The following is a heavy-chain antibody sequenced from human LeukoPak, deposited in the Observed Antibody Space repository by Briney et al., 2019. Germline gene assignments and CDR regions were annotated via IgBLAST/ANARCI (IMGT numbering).Heavy chain of an antibody. Sequence: SETLSLTCTVSGVSGGSISNYYWNWIRQPPGKGLEWIGYINYSGSTSYNPSLKSRVTMSVDTSKNQVSLKLTSVTAADTAVYYCARDNTGCIDYWGQGTLVTVSP. CDR3: ARDNTGCIDY. D-gene: IGHD2-8*02. V-gene: IGHV4-59*01. J-gene: IGHJ4*02. CDR1: GGSISNYY. CDR2: INYSGST.